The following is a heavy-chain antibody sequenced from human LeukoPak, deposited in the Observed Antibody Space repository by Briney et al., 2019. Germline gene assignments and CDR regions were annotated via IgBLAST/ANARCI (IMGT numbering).Heavy chain of an antibody. V-gene: IGHV4-34*01. CDR1: GGSFSGYY. J-gene: IGHJ3*02. Sequence: SETLSLTCAVDGGSFSGYYWSWIRQPPGKGLEWIGEINHSGSTNYNPSLKSRVTISVDTSKNQFSLKLSSVTAADTAVYYCASVLYYCHSSGYPPDAFDIWGQGTMVTVSS. D-gene: IGHD3-22*01. CDR2: INHSGST. CDR3: ASVLYYCHSSGYPPDAFDI.